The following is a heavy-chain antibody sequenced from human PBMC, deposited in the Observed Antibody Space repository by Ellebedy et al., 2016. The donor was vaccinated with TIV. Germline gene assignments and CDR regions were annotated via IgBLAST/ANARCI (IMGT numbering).Heavy chain of an antibody. J-gene: IGHJ4*02. Sequence: MPGGSLRLSCTVSGGSISNSDYYWSWIRQPPGKGLEWIGEITHSGSTNYNPSLKSRVTISVDTSKNQFSLNLSSVTAADTAVYYCARGLARDYWGQGTLVTVSS. CDR3: ARGLARDY. V-gene: IGHV4-39*07. CDR1: GGSISNSDYY. CDR2: ITHSGST.